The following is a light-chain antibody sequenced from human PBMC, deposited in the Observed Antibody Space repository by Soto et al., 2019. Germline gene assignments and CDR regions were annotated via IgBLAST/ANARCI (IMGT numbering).Light chain of an antibody. CDR2: AAS. J-gene: IGKJ1*01. Sequence: DIQMTQSPSSLSASVGDRVTITCRASQSISSYLNWYQQKPGKAPKLLIYAASSLQSGVPSRFSDSGSGTDFTLTISSLEPEDFATYYCQQSYSTPRTCGQGTKLEIK. V-gene: IGKV1-39*01. CDR1: QSISSY. CDR3: QQSYSTPRT.